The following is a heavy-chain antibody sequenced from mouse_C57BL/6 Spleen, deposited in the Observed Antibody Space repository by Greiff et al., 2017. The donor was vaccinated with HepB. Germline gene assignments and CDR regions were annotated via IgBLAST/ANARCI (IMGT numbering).Heavy chain of an antibody. CDR3: ARSCYYDYTAWFAY. D-gene: IGHD2-4*01. J-gene: IGHJ3*01. CDR1: GFTFSDYG. Sequence: EVQLVKSGGGLVKPGGSLKLSCAASGFTFSDYGMHWVRQAPEKGLEWVAYISSGSSTIYYADTVKGRFTISRDNAKNTLFLQMTSLRSEDTAMYYCARSCYYDYTAWFAYWGQGTLVTVSA. V-gene: IGHV5-17*01. CDR2: ISSGSSTI.